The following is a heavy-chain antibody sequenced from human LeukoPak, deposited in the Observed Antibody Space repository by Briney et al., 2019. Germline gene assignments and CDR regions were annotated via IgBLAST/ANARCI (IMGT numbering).Heavy chain of an antibody. Sequence: GGSLRLSCAASGFTFLTYAMSWVRQAPGKGLQWVSVIRDSGASTYYADSVKGRFTISRDNSKNTLYLQMNSLRVEDTAVYYCAKAGRSGWYPGWPFDIWGQGTMVTVSS. CDR2: IRDSGAST. CDR1: GFTFLTYA. CDR3: AKAGRSGWYPGWPFDI. D-gene: IGHD6-19*01. V-gene: IGHV3-23*01. J-gene: IGHJ3*02.